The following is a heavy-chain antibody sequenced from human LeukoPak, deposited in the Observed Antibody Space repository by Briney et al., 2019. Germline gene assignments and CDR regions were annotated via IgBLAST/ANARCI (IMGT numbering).Heavy chain of an antibody. D-gene: IGHD2-21*02. CDR1: GGSISSGGYY. CDR3: ARHTSNGGNSAFGY. CDR2: IYYSGST. Sequence: SETLSLTCTVSGGSISSGGYYWSWIRQHPGKGLEWIGYIYYSGSTYYNPSLKSRVTISVDTSKNHFSLKLNSVTAADTAVYYCARHTSNGGNSAFGYWGQGTLVTVSS. V-gene: IGHV4-31*03. J-gene: IGHJ4*02.